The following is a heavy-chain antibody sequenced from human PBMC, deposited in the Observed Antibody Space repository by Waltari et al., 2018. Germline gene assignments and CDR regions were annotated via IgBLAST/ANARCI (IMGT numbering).Heavy chain of an antibody. D-gene: IGHD6-13*01. Sequence: QITLKESGPTLVKPTQTLTLTCTFSGFSLSTSGVGVGWIRQPPGKALEWLALISWNDDKRYSPSLKSRLTITQDTSENQVVRTMTNVDAGDTATYYCAHRPGSSSWSLAIGIWGQGTMVTVAS. CDR3: AHRPGSSSWSLAIGI. CDR2: ISWNDDK. J-gene: IGHJ3*02. CDR1: GFSLSTSGVG. V-gene: IGHV2-5*01.